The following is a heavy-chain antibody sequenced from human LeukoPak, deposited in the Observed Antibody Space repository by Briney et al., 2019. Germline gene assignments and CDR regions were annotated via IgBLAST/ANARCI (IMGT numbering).Heavy chain of an antibody. D-gene: IGHD2-2*01. CDR2: ISYDGSNK. CDR3: ARAPYCSSTSCYL. J-gene: IGHJ5*02. CDR1: GFTFSSYA. V-gene: IGHV3-30*04. Sequence: GGSLRLSCAASGFTFSSYAMHWVRQAPGKGLEWVAVISYDGSNKYYADSVKGRFTISRDNAKNSLYLQMNSLRAEDTAVYYCARAPYCSSTSCYLWGQGTLVTVSS.